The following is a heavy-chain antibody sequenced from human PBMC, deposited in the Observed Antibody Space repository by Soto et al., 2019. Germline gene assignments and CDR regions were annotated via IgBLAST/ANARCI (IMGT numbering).Heavy chain of an antibody. CDR1: GLSFSSYA. CDR3: AKDWAKDSSSSWLYSSSWPFDY. CDR2: ISGSGGST. D-gene: IGHD6-13*01. J-gene: IGHJ4*02. Sequence: GFLSLSCAVSGLSFSSYAIGWVRQAPGKVLEWVSAISGSGGSTYYADSVKGRFTISRDNSKNTLYLQMNSLRAEDTEVYYCAKDWAKDSSSSWLYSSSWPFDYWGQGTLVTVSS. V-gene: IGHV3-23*01.